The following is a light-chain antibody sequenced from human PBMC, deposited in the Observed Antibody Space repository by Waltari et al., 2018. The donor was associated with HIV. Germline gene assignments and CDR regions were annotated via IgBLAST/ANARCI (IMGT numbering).Light chain of an antibody. CDR1: TRDVGGHTF. CDR2: EVS. CDR3: TSYTTTSCYV. Sequence: QSALTQSASVSGSPGQSIPISCTGTTRDVGGHTFVSWYQHHPGKAPKLMIYEVSNRPSGASHRFSGSKSGNTASLTISGLQPEDEADYYCTSYTTTSCYVFGTGTKVTVL. J-gene: IGLJ1*01. V-gene: IGLV2-14*01.